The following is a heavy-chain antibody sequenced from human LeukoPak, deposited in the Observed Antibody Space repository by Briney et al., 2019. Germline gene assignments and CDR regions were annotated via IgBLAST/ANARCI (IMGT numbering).Heavy chain of an antibody. J-gene: IGHJ4*02. V-gene: IGHV3-11*04. CDR1: GFTFSDYY. CDR3: ARDGGYYDILTGYFDY. Sequence: GGSLRLSCAASGFTFSDYYMSWIRQAPGKGLEWVSYISSSGSTIYYADSVKGRFTTSRDNAKNSLYLQMNSLRAEDTAVYYCARDGGYYDILTGYFDYWGQGTLVTVSS. CDR2: ISSSGSTI. D-gene: IGHD3-9*01.